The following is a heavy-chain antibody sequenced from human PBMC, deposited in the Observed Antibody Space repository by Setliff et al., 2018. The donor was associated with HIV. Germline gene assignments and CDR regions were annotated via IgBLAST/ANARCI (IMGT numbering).Heavy chain of an antibody. CDR2: IYYTGKT. D-gene: IGHD4-4*01. Sequence: SETLSLTCSVSGGSLISGGYYWTWIRQRPGKGLEWIGYIYYTGKTYSNPSLSSRLIMSVDTSKNQFTLKLRSVTAADTAVYYCARDLTSNSNCFDPWGQGVLVTVS. V-gene: IGHV4-31*02. J-gene: IGHJ5*02. CDR1: GGSLISGGYY. CDR3: ARDLTSNSNCFDP.